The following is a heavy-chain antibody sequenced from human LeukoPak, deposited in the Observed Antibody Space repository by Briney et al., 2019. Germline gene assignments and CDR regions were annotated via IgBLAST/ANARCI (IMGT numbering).Heavy chain of an antibody. D-gene: IGHD2-2*01. Sequence: SETLSLTCTVSGGSISSGGYYWSWTRQHPGKGLEWIGYIYYSGSTYYNPSLKSRVTISVDTSKNQFSLKLSSVTAADTAVYYCARGRYCSSTSCYADWFDPWGQGTLVTVSS. CDR3: ARGRYCSSTSCYADWFDP. CDR1: GGSISSGGYY. CDR2: IYYSGST. J-gene: IGHJ5*02. V-gene: IGHV4-31*03.